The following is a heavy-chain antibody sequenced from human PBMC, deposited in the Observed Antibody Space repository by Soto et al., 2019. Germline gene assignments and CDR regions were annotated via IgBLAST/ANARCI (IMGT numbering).Heavy chain of an antibody. CDR1: GLSLGSSG. D-gene: IGHD2-21*02. J-gene: IGHJ6*02. CDR2: FSGSGGSA. V-gene: IGHV3-23*01. Sequence: RLACAACGLSLGSSGMSWVRQAPGKGLEGVSSFSGSGGSAYYADSVKGRFTISRDNSKNTLYLQMRSLRAEDTAVYYCVRSLSPAACYSCGLNHWGQGTS. CDR3: VRSLSPAACYSCGLNH.